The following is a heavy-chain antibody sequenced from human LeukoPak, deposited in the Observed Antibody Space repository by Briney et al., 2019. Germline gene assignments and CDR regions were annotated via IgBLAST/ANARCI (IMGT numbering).Heavy chain of an antibody. CDR1: DGSISSNNYY. Sequence: PSETLSLTCTVSDGSISSNNYYWGWIRQPPGKGLEWIGTIYYSGSTYYNPSLKSRVTISVDTSKNQFSLKLSSVTAADTAVYYCARVFDYGSGSYYQFDYWGQGTLVTVSS. CDR2: IYYSGST. J-gene: IGHJ4*02. D-gene: IGHD3-10*01. V-gene: IGHV4-39*07. CDR3: ARVFDYGSGSYYQFDY.